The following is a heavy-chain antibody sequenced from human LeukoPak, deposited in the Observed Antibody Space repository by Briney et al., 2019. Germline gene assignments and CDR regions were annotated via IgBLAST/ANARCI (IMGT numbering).Heavy chain of an antibody. CDR2: IWYDGSNK. J-gene: IGHJ4*02. V-gene: IGHV3-33*06. D-gene: IGHD2-15*01. CDR3: TKGSASARPYYFDS. Sequence: HPGGSLRLSCAASGFTFSSYGMHWVRQAPGKGLEWVALIWYDGSNKYYADSVKGRFTISRENSKNTLYLQMNSLRAEDTAVYYCTKGSASARPYYFDSWGQGTLITVSS. CDR1: GFTFSSYG.